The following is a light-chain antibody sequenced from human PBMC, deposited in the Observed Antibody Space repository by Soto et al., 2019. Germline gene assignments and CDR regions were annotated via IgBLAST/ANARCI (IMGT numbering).Light chain of an antibody. Sequence: ETVMTQSPATLSVSPGERPTLSCRASQSVSSNLAWYQQKPGQAPRLLIYDASTRATGLPASFSGSGSGTEFTLTISSLPSEDFAVYYCQQYNTWPLTFGPGTKVDIK. CDR3: QQYNTWPLT. CDR2: DAS. V-gene: IGKV3-15*01. CDR1: QSVSSN. J-gene: IGKJ3*01.